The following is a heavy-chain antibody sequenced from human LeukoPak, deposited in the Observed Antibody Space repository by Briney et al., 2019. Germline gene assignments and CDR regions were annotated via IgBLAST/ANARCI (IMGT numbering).Heavy chain of an antibody. CDR1: GFDFSSYD. CDR3: ARVLWFGGGVGGMDV. Sequence: PGGSLRLSCAASGFDFSSYDMHWVRQATGKGLEWVSGIGTAGDTCYPGSVKGRFTISRENAKNSLYLQMNSLRVGDTAVYYCARVLWFGGGVGGMDVWGQGTTVTVSS. D-gene: IGHD3-10*01. V-gene: IGHV3-13*01. CDR2: IGTAGDT. J-gene: IGHJ6*02.